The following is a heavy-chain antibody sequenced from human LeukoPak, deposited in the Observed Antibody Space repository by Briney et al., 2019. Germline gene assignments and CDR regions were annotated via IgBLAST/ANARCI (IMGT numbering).Heavy chain of an antibody. V-gene: IGHV1-2*02. D-gene: IGHD2-21*02. CDR3: VREGNELLSKNFDY. J-gene: IGHJ4*02. Sequence: ASVKVSCKASGFTFTGHYIHWVRQAPGKGLEWMGYINPHSGGTNSPQKFQGRVTMTTDTSISAAYMELSSLISDDTAMYYCVREGNELLSKNFDYWGQGTLVTVSS. CDR2: INPHSGGT. CDR1: GFTFTGHY.